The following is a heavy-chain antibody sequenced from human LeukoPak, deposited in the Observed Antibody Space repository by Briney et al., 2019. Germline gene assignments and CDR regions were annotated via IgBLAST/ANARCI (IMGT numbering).Heavy chain of an antibody. J-gene: IGHJ6*02. CDR2: INPNSGGT. CDR1: GYTFTGYY. D-gene: IGHD3-10*01. V-gene: IGHV1-2*02. Sequence: ASVKVPCKASGYTFTGYYMHWVRQAPGQGLEWMGWINPNSGGTNYAQKFQGRVTMTRDTSISTAYMELSRLRSDDTAVYYCARGGTITMVRGPSGVYYYYGMDVWGQGTTVTVSS. CDR3: ARGGTITMVRGPSGVYYYYGMDV.